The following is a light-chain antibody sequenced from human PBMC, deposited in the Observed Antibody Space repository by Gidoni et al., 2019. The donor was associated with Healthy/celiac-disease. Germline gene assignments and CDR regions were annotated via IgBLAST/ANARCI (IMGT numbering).Light chain of an antibody. V-gene: IGKV1-39*01. Sequence: DIQMSQSPSSLSASAGDRVTIPCRASPSISRCCNWYQQKPGKAPKLLLYPSSTFQRGVPSRFSSRGSGTDFTVTKSRLQPEDFATYYCRQIYITPWTIGQGTKVEIK. CDR2: PSS. CDR1: PSISRC. CDR3: RQIYITPWT. J-gene: IGKJ1*01.